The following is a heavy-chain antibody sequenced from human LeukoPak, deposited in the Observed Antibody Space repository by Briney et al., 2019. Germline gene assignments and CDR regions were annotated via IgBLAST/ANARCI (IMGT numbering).Heavy chain of an antibody. Sequence: PGGSLRLSCAASGFTFDDYTMHWVRQAPGKGLEWVSFISWDGGSTYYADSVKGRFTISRDNSKNSLYLQMNSLRTEDTALYYCAKDRGRWLQFDAFDIWGQGTMVTVSS. CDR2: ISWDGGST. V-gene: IGHV3-43*01. D-gene: IGHD5-24*01. CDR3: AKDRGRWLQFDAFDI. J-gene: IGHJ3*02. CDR1: GFTFDDYT.